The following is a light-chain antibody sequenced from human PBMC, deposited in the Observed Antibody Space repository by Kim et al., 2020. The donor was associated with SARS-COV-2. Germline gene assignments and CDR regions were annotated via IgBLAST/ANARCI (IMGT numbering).Light chain of an antibody. CDR1: STDLGCYNY. V-gene: IGLV2-11*01. CDR3: CSYAGSYSWV. CDR2: DAS. Sequence: SVPITRSGTSTDLGCYNYCSRYQQHHGQATKLMIYDASKRPSGVPDRFAGSKSGNTASLTISGLQAEDEADYYCCSYAGSYSWVFGGGTQLTVL. J-gene: IGLJ3*02.